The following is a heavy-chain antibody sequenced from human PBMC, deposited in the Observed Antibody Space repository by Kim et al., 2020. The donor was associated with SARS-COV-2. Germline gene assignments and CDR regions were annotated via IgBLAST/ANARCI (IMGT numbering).Heavy chain of an antibody. CDR3: ARMGSYCSSTSCPIPGDY. V-gene: IGHV1-18*04. J-gene: IGHJ4*02. D-gene: IGHD2-2*01. CDR1: GYTFTSYG. CDR2: ISAYNGNT. Sequence: ASVKVSCKASGYTFTSYGISWVRQAPGQGLEWMGWISAYNGNTNYAQKLQGRVTMTTDTSTSTAYMELRSLRSDDTAVYYCARMGSYCSSTSCPIPGDYWGQGTLVTVSS.